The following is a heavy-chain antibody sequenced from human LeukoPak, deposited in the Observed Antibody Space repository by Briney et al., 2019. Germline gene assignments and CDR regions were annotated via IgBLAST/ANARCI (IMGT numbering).Heavy chain of an antibody. D-gene: IGHD4-23*01. CDR2: IYYTGST. V-gene: IGHV4-59*11. Sequence: PSETLSLTCTVSGVSISSHYWSWIRQPPGKGLEWIGYIYYTGSTNSNPSLKSRVTLSVDTSKNQSSLKLSSVTAADTAVYYCAREQLYGGNSYSWLDPWGQGTLVTVSS. CDR3: AREQLYGGNSYSWLDP. J-gene: IGHJ5*02. CDR1: GVSISSHY.